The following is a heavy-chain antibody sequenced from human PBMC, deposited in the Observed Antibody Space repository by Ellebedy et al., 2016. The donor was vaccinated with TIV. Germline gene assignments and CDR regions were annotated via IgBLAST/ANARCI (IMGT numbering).Heavy chain of an antibody. CDR1: GFTFSSYA. CDR2: ISGSGGST. V-gene: IGHV3-23*01. CDR3: TISSVTIDY. Sequence: GESLKISCAASGFTFSSYAMSWVRQAPGKGLEWVSAISGSGGSTYYADSVKGRFTISRDNSKNTAYLQMNSLKTEDTAVYYCTISSVTIDYWGQGTLVTVSS. D-gene: IGHD4-17*01. J-gene: IGHJ4*02.